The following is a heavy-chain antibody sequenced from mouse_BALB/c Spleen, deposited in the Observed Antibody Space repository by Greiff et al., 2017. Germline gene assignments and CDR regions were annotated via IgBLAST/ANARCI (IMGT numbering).Heavy chain of an antibody. CDR3: ARDEGARYAMDY. V-gene: IGHV3-6*02. CDR1: GYSITSGYY. J-gene: IGHJ4*01. Sequence: EVQLVESGPGLVKPSQSLSLTCSVTGYSITSGYYWNWIRQFPGNKLEWMGYISYDGSNNYNPSLKNRISITRDTSKNQFFLKLNSVTTEDTATYYCARDEGARYAMDYWGQGTSVTVSS. CDR2: ISYDGSN.